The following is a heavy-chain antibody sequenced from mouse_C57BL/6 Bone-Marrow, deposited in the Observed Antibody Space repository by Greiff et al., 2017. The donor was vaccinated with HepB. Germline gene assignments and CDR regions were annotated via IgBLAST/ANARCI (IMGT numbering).Heavy chain of an antibody. CDR1: EYEFPSHD. CDR3: ARHYSNSYAMDY. V-gene: IGHV5-2*01. Sequence: EVKLVESGGGLVQPGESLKLSCESNEYEFPSHDMSWVRKTPEKRLELVAAINSDGGSTYYPDTMESRFIISRDNTKKSLYLQMSSLRSEDTALYYCARHYSNSYAMDYWGQGTSVTVSS. CDR2: INSDGGST. D-gene: IGHD2-5*01. J-gene: IGHJ4*01.